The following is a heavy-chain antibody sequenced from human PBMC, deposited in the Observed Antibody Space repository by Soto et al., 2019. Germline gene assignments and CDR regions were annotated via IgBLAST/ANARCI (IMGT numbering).Heavy chain of an antibody. D-gene: IGHD3-22*01. CDR3: ARDYYDSSGYYYVRPFDI. CDR2: IIPIFGTA. V-gene: IGHV1-69*01. J-gene: IGHJ3*02. CDR1: GGTFSSYA. Sequence: QGQLVQSGAEVKKPGSSVKVSCKASGGTFSSYAISWVRQAHGQGLEWMGGIIPIFGTANYAQKFQGRVTITADESTSTAYMELSSLRSEDTAVYYCARDYYDSSGYYYVRPFDIWGQGTMVTVSS.